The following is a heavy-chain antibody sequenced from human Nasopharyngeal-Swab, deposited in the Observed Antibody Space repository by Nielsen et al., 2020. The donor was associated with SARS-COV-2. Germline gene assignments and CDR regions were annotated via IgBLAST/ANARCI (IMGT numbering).Heavy chain of an antibody. J-gene: IGHJ5*02. CDR1: GGSISSYY. CDR2: MYHTGST. Sequence: SETLSLTCTVSGGSISSYYWSWIRQPPGKGLEWIGSMYHTGSTYYNPSLKSRVTISIDTSKNQFSLKLSSVTAADTAAYYCARLYISPRRFDPWGQGTLVTVSS. D-gene: IGHD2-2*02. CDR3: ARLYISPRRFDP. V-gene: IGHV4-59*08.